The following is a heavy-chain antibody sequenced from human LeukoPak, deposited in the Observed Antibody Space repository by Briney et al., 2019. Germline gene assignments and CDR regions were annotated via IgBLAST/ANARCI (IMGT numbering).Heavy chain of an antibody. CDR2: IKSDGSAT. D-gene: IGHD5/OR15-5a*01. CDR1: RVTLSSYW. CDR3: ARDGLSTKPFDY. Sequence: GGSLRLSCAASRVTLSSYWMHWVRQAPGKGLVWVSHIKSDGSATSYADSVKGRFTISRDITKNTLYLQMSSLRAEDTAVYFCARDGLSTKPFDYWGQGTLVTVSS. V-gene: IGHV3-74*01. J-gene: IGHJ4*02.